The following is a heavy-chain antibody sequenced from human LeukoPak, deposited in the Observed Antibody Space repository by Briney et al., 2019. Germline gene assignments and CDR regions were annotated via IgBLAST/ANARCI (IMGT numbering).Heavy chain of an antibody. CDR2: IRYDGSNK. V-gene: IGHV3-30*02. J-gene: IGHJ6*03. Sequence: PGGSLRLSCAASGFTFSSYGMHWVRQAPGKGLAWVAFIRYDGSNKYYADSVKGRFTISRDNSKNTLYLQMNSLRAEDTAVYYCAKGPTYCSSTSCYYMDVWGKGTTVTVSS. CDR3: AKGPTYCSSTSCYYMDV. CDR1: GFTFSSYG. D-gene: IGHD2-2*01.